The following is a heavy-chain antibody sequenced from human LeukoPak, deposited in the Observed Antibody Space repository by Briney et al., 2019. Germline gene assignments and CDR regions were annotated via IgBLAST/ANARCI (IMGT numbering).Heavy chain of an antibody. Sequence: ASVKVSCKASGYTFTSYYMHWVRQAPGQGLEWMGIINPSGGSTSYAQKFQGRVTMTRATSTSTVYMELSSLRSEDTAVYYCAREYYYDSSGYYKPTPTFDYGGQGTLVTVSS. D-gene: IGHD3-22*01. J-gene: IGHJ4*02. V-gene: IGHV1-46*03. CDR1: GYTFTSYY. CDR3: AREYYYDSSGYYKPTPTFDY. CDR2: INPSGGST.